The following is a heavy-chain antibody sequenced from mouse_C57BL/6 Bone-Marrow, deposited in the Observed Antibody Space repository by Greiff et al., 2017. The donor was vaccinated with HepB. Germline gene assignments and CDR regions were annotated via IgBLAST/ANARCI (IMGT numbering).Heavy chain of an antibody. Sequence: QVQLQQSGAELVRPGASVTLSCKASGYTFTDYEMHWVKQTPVHGLEWIGAIDPETGGTAYNQKFKGKAILTAYKSSSTAYMELRSLTSEDSAVYYCTRYGNSFDYWGQGTTLTVSS. D-gene: IGHD2-1*01. CDR3: TRYGNSFDY. V-gene: IGHV1-15*01. CDR1: GYTFTDYE. J-gene: IGHJ2*01. CDR2: IDPETGGT.